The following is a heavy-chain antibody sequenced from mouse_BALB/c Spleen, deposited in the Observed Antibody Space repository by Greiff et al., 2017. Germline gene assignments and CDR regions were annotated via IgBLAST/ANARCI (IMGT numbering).Heavy chain of an antibody. J-gene: IGHJ3*01. CDR2: IRLKSNNYAT. V-gene: IGHV6-6*02. CDR1: GFTFSNYW. D-gene: IGHD1-1*01. CDR3: TRHYYGSSYGAY. Sequence: EVKVEESGGGLVQPGGSMKLSCVASGFTFSNYWMNWVRQSPEKGLEWVAEIRLKSNNYATHYAESVKGRFTISRDDSKSSVYLQMNNLRAEDTGIYYCTRHYYGSSYGAYWGQGTLVTVSA.